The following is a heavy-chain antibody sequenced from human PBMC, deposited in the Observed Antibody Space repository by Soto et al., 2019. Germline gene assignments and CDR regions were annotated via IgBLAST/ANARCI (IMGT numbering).Heavy chain of an antibody. CDR2: IYFRGTT. D-gene: IGHD3-22*01. CDR1: GGSISSYY. Sequence: TETLSLTCTVSGGSISSYYWSWIRQPPGKGLEWIGYIYFRGTTNYNPSPKSRVTMSADTSKNQFSLKLNSVTAADTAVYYCARMNYYDTSGYPFDYWGQGMMVTVS. J-gene: IGHJ4*02. V-gene: IGHV4-59*01. CDR3: ARMNYYDTSGYPFDY.